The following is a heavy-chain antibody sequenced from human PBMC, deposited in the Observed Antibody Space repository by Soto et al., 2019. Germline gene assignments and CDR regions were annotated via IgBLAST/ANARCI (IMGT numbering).Heavy chain of an antibody. V-gene: IGHV4-34*01. D-gene: IGHD3-10*01. CDR3: ARGTYYYGSGSYSHPFRYYYYGMDV. CDR2: INHSGST. J-gene: IGHJ6*02. Sequence: SETLSLTCAVYGGSFSGYYWSWIRQPPGKGLEWIGEINHSGSTNYNPSLKSRVTISVDTSKYQFSLKLSSVTAADTAVYYCARGTYYYGSGSYSHPFRYYYYGMDVWGQGTTVTVSS. CDR1: GGSFSGYY.